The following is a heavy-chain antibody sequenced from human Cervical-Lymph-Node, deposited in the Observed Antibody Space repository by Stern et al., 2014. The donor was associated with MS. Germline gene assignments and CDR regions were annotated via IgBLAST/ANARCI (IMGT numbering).Heavy chain of an antibody. J-gene: IGHJ4*02. D-gene: IGHD5-12*01. CDR1: GGTFGTFA. Sequence: MQLVESGAEVKKPGSSVKVSCRASGGTFGTFAVNWVRQDPGQGLEWMGGISPIFATANYAQRFQGRVTITADESTTTAYMELNSLTSDDTAVYFCAREAIGHSGTFDFWGQGTLVTVSS. CDR2: ISPIFATA. CDR3: AREAIGHSGTFDF. V-gene: IGHV1-69*01.